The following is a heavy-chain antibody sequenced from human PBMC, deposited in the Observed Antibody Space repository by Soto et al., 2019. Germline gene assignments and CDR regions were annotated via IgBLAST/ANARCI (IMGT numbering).Heavy chain of an antibody. CDR2: IIPIFGTA. V-gene: IGHV1-69*13. CDR1: GGTFSSYA. CDR3: AREIAGYCSGGRCYADAFDI. J-gene: IGHJ3*02. D-gene: IGHD2-15*01. Sequence: SVKVSCKASGGTFSSYAISWVRQAPGQGLEWMGGIIPIFGTANYAQKFQGRVTITADESTSTAYMELSSLRSEDTAVYYCAREIAGYCSGGRCYADAFDIWGQGTMVTVSS.